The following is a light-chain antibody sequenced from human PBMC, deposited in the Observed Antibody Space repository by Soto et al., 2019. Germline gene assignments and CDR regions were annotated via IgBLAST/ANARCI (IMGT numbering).Light chain of an antibody. J-gene: IGKJ4*01. CDR3: QQYDNLPLT. V-gene: IGKV1-33*01. Sequence: EIQMTQSPSSLSASVGDRVTITCQASHDISNYLNWYQQKPGKAAKLLIYDASNLETGVPSRFSGSGSGTDFTFTISSLQPEDIATYYSQQYDNLPLTFGGGTKVDIK. CDR1: HDISNY. CDR2: DAS.